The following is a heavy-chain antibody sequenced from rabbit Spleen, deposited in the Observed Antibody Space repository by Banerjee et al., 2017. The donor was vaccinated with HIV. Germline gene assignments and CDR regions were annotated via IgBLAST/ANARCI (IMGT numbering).Heavy chain of an antibody. CDR3: ARDLTSVIGWNFNL. D-gene: IGHD1-1*01. Sequence: QEQLVESGGGLVKPEGSLKLSCTASGFSFSNKVVMCWVRQAPGKGLEWIACINAVTGKPVYATWAKGRFTISKASSTTVTLQLTSLTAADMATYFCARDLTSVIGWNFNLWGPGTLVTVS. CDR1: GFSFSNKVV. CDR2: INAVTGKP. J-gene: IGHJ4*01. V-gene: IGHV1S45*01.